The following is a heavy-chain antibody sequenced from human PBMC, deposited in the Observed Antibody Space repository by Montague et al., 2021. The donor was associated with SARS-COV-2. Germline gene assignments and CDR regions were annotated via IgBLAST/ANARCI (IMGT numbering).Heavy chain of an antibody. J-gene: IGHJ4*02. CDR3: ARHKRWRIAAAGRDFDY. Sequence: SETLSLTCTVSGGSISSSSYYWGWIRQPPGKGLEWIGSIYYSGSTYYNRSLKSRVTISVDTSKNQFSLKLSSVTAADTAVYYCARHKRWRIAAAGRDFDYWGQGTLVTVSS. CDR2: IYYSGST. V-gene: IGHV4-39*01. CDR1: GGSISSSSYY. D-gene: IGHD6-13*01.